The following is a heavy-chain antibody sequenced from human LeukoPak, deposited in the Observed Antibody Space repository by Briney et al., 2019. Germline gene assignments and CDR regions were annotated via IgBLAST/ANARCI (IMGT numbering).Heavy chain of an antibody. CDR2: ISGDNGKT. J-gene: IGHJ4*02. CDR1: GYTFTNCG. D-gene: IGHD3-10*01. V-gene: IGHV1-18*01. Sequence: ASVKVSCKASGYTFTNCGISWVRQAPGQGLEWMGWISGDNGKTDYAQKVQGRVTMTTDTSTSTAYLEVRSLRSDDTAVYYCARDAPAYRHGTGKNIWGQGTLVTVSS. CDR3: ARDAPAYRHGTGKNI.